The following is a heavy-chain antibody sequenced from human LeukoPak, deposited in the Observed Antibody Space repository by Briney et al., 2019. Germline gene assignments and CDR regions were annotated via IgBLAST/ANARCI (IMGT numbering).Heavy chain of an antibody. CDR1: GGSIRSYY. CDR3: ASTQWLVLVYYFDY. J-gene: IGHJ4*02. V-gene: IGHV4-59*01. CDR2: IYYSGST. D-gene: IGHD6-19*01. Sequence: SETLSLTCTVSGGSIRSYYWSWIRQPPGKGLEWIGYIYYSGSTNYNPSLKSRVTISVDTSKKQFSLKLSSVTAADTAVYYCASTQWLVLVYYFDYWGQGTLVTVSS.